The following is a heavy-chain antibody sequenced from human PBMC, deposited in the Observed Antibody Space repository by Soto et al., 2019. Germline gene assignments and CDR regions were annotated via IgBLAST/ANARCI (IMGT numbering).Heavy chain of an antibody. CDR1: GFTFSAYD. J-gene: IGHJ5*02. V-gene: IGHV3-13*01. Sequence: EVQLVESGGGLVQPGGSLRLSCAASGFTFSAYDMHWVRQPTGKGLEWVSAIGTQHDTYYPDSVKGRFTISRENAKNSLYFQMNTLRPGDPAVYFCASQPSTGQGGGGWFDPWGQGTLVTVSS. CDR3: ASQPSTGQGGGGWFDP. CDR2: IGTQHDT. D-gene: IGHD2-2*01.